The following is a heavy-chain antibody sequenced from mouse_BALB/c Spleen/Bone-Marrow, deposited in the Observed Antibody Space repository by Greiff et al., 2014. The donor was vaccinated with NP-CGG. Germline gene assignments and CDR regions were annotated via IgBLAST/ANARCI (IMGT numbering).Heavy chain of an antibody. CDR2: INPSSGYT. Sequence: VQLQQSGAELARPGASVKMSCKASGYTFTSYTMHWVKQRPGQGLEWIGYINPSSGYTNYNQKFKDKATLTADKSSSTAYMQLSSLTSEDSAVYYCARGHYYCGSSSNFDYWGQGTTLTVSS. D-gene: IGHD1-1*01. CDR1: GYTFTSYT. J-gene: IGHJ2*01. CDR3: ARGHYYCGSSSNFDY. V-gene: IGHV1-4*01.